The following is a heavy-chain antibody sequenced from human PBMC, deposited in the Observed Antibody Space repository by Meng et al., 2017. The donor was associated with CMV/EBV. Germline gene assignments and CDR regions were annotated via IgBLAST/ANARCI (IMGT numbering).Heavy chain of an antibody. CDR2: IKQDGSEK. J-gene: IGHJ5*02. V-gene: IGHV3-7*01. CDR3: ARDHATWFDP. D-gene: IGHD2-15*01. CDR1: GFTFSSYW. Sequence: GESLKISCAASGFTFSSYWMSWVRQAPGKGLKWVANIKQDGSEKYYVDSVKGRFTISRDNAKNSLYLQMNSLRAEDMAVYYCARDHATWFDPWGQGTLVTVSS.